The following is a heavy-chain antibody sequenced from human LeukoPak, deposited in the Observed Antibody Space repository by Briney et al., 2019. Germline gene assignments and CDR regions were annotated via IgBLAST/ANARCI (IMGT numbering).Heavy chain of an antibody. Sequence: SETLSLTCTVSGDSISRGDYYWRWIWQPAGKGLEWIGRISSSGNTNNNPSLKSRVTISVDTSKNQFSLKLSSVTAADTAVYFCARGPYSYDSSGAFDIWGQGTMVTVSS. CDR3: ARGPYSYDSSGAFDI. D-gene: IGHD3-22*01. J-gene: IGHJ3*02. V-gene: IGHV4-61*02. CDR1: GDSISRGDYY. CDR2: ISSSGNT.